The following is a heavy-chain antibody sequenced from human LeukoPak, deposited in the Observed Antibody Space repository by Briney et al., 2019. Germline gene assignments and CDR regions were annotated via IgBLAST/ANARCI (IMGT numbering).Heavy chain of an antibody. D-gene: IGHD3-22*01. V-gene: IGHV3-30-3*01. CDR3: ARDQSGYSGYDYFEGRYFDY. CDR2: ISYDGSNK. CDR1: GFTFSSYA. Sequence: GGSLRLSCAASGFTFSSYAMHWVRQAPGKGLEWVAVISYDGSNKYYADSVKGRFTISRDNSKNTLYLQMNSLRAEDTAVYYCARDQSGYSGYDYFEGRYFDYWGQGTLVTVSS. J-gene: IGHJ4*02.